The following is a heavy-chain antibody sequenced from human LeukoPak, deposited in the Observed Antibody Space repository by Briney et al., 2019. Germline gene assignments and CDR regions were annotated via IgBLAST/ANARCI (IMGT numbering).Heavy chain of an antibody. D-gene: IGHD5-18*01. Sequence: GGSLRLSCAASGFTFSSYEMNWVRQAPGKGLEWVSYISNSGSTRYYADSVKGRFTISRDNAKNSLYLQVNSLRAEDTAVYYCASTGDTAMVNDAFDIWGQGTMVTVSS. CDR3: ASTGDTAMVNDAFDI. CDR2: ISNSGSTR. J-gene: IGHJ3*02. V-gene: IGHV3-48*03. CDR1: GFTFSSYE.